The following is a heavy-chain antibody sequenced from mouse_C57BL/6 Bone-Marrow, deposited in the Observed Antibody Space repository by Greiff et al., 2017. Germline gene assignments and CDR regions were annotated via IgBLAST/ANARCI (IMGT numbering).Heavy chain of an antibody. CDR2: INPYNGDT. Sequence: VQLQQSGPELVKPGDSVKISCKASGYSFTGYFMNWVMQSHGKSLEWIGRINPYNGDTFYNQKFKGKATLTVDKSSSTAHMELRSLTSEYTAVYYCARSGGYSPYWYFDVWGTGTTVTVSS. D-gene: IGHD2-3*01. CDR1: GYSFTGYF. CDR3: ARSGGYSPYWYFDV. V-gene: IGHV1-20*01. J-gene: IGHJ1*03.